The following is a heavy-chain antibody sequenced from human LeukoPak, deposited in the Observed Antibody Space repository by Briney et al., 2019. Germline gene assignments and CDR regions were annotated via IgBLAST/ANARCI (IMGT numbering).Heavy chain of an antibody. CDR2: IYHSGST. V-gene: IGHV4-38-2*02. D-gene: IGHD1-26*01. CDR3: AETSYYRDAFDI. J-gene: IGHJ3*02. Sequence: SETLSLTCTVSGYSISSGYYWGWIRQPPGKGLEWIGSIYHSGSTYYNPSLKSRVPTSVDTSKNQFSLKLSSVTAADTAVYYCAETSYYRDAFDIWGQGTMVTVSS. CDR1: GYSISSGYY.